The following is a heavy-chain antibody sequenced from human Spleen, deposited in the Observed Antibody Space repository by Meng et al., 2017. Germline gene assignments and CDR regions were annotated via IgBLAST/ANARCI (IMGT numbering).Heavy chain of an antibody. CDR2: IYYSGST. D-gene: IGHD2-21*01. J-gene: IGHJ5*02. CDR3: ARVQFMHYYSPRPVGWFDP. Sequence: SETLSLTCTVSGGSISSGGYYWNWIRQLPGKGLEWIGYIYYSGSTNYNPSLKSRVTISVDTSKNQFSLKLSSVTAADTAVYYCARVQFMHYYSPRPVGWFDPWGQGTLVTVSS. V-gene: IGHV4-61*08. CDR1: GGSISSGGYY.